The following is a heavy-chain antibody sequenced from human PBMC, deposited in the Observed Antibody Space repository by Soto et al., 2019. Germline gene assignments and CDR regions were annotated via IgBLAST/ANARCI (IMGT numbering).Heavy chain of an antibody. CDR2: IYYSGST. D-gene: IGHD3-16*01. J-gene: IGHJ6*02. Sequence: SETLSLTCTVSGGSVSSGSYYWSWIRQPPGKGLEWIGYIYYSGSTNYNPSLKSRVTISVDTSKNQFSLKLSSVTAADTAVYYCARGGIWRSRYYYYGMDVWGQGTTVTVSS. CDR3: ARGGIWRSRYYYYGMDV. CDR1: GGSVSSGSYY. V-gene: IGHV4-61*01.